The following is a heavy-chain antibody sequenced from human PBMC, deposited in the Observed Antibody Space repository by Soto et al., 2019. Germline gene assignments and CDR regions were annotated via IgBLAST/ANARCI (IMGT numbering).Heavy chain of an antibody. D-gene: IGHD2-2*01. CDR1: GGTFSSYA. CDR3: ARGAVVDCSSAICYRPNYYYYYGMDV. J-gene: IGHJ6*02. V-gene: IGHV1-69*01. Sequence: QVQLVQSGAEVKKPGSSVKVSCKASGGTFSSYAISWVRQAPGHGREWMGGVIPIFGTANYAQKFQGRVTMTADESTSTAYVELSSLRSEDTALYYCARGAVVDCSSAICYRPNYYYYYGMDVWVRGTTVTVSS. CDR2: VIPIFGTA.